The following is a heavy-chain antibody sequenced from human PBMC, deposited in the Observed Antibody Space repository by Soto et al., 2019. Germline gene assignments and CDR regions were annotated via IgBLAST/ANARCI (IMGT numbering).Heavy chain of an antibody. Sequence: QAQLVESGGGVVQPGRSLRLSCVASGFTFSSYGMHWVRQAPGKGLEWVAIISYDGSNTYYADSVKGRFTISRDNSKNTLYLQMNSLIAEDTSVYYCAKEGGLSGSYYISSSYYFDCWGQGTLVTVSS. J-gene: IGHJ4*02. V-gene: IGHV3-30*18. D-gene: IGHD1-26*01. CDR1: GFTFSSYG. CDR2: ISYDGSNT. CDR3: AKEGGLSGSYYISSSYYFDC.